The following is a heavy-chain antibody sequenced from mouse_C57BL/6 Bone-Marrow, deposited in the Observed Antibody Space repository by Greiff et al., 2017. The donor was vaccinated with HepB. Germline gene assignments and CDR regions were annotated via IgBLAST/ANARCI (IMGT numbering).Heavy chain of an antibody. CDR1: GFTFSDYY. CDR3: ARHGGQRDWYFDV. V-gene: IGHV5-12*01. Sequence: EVMLVESGGGLVQPGGSLKLSCAASGFTFSDYYMYWVRQTPEKRLEWVAYISNGGSSTYYPDTVKGRFTISRDNAKNTLYLQMSRLKSEDTAMYYCARHGGQRDWYFDVWGTGTTVTVSS. D-gene: IGHD3-3*01. CDR2: ISNGGSST. J-gene: IGHJ1*03.